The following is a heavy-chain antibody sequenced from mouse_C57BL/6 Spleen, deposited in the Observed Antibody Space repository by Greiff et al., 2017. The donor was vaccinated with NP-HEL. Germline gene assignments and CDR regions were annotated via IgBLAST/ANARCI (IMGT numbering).Heavy chain of an antibody. J-gene: IGHJ1*03. D-gene: IGHD1-1*01. V-gene: IGHV1-82*01. CDR3: ARDYGSSSWYFDV. CDR1: GYAFSSSW. Sequence: QVQLQQSGPELVKPGASVKISCKASGYAFSSSWMNWVKQRPGKGLEWIGRIYPGDGDTNYNGKFKGKATLTADKSSSTAYMQLSSLTSEDSAVYFCARDYGSSSWYFDVWGTGTTVTVSS. CDR2: IYPGDGDT.